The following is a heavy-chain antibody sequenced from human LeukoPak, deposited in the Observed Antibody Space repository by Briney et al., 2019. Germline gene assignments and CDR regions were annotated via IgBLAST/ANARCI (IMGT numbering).Heavy chain of an antibody. D-gene: IGHD5-12*01. J-gene: IGHJ5*02. CDR2: IYYSGST. CDR3: ARAWGSYSGYDQNWFDP. Sequence: PSETLSLTCTVSGGSISSRSYYWGWICQPPEKGLEWIGSIYYSGSTYYNPSLKSRVTISVDTSKNQFSLKLTSVTAADTAIYYCARAWGSYSGYDQNWFDPWGQGTLVTVSS. CDR1: GGSISSRSYY. V-gene: IGHV4-39*07.